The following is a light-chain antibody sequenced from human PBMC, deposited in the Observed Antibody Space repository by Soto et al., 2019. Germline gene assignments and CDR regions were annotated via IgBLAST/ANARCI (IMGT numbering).Light chain of an antibody. CDR3: QQYGSSPWT. V-gene: IGKV3-20*01. Sequence: VMTQSTGTLSFSPGQRATLACRASQSVSSSYLAWYQQKTGQAPRLLIYGASSRATGIPDRFSGSGSGTDFNLTISRLETEDFAVYYCQQYGSSPWTFGQGTKVDIK. CDR2: GAS. J-gene: IGKJ1*01. CDR1: QSVSSSY.